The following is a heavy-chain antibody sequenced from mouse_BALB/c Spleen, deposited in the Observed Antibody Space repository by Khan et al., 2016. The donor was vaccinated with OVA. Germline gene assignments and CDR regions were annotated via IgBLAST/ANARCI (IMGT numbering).Heavy chain of an antibody. D-gene: IGHD2-14*01. Sequence: QIQLVQSGAELARPGASVKMSCKASGYTFTSYTIHWIKKRPGQGLEWIGYINPSNGYTNSNQKFKDKATLTTDKSSTTAYLQLSSLTSNDSAVYTCVRDGAYHRNDGWFAYWGQGTLVTVSA. CDR1: GYTFTSYT. J-gene: IGHJ3*01. CDR3: VRDGAYHRNDGWFAY. CDR2: INPSNGYT. V-gene: IGHV1-4*01.